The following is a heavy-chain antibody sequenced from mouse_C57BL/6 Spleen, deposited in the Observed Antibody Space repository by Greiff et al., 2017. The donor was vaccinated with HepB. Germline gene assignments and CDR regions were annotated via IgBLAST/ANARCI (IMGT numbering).Heavy chain of an antibody. CDR2: IYPGDGDT. V-gene: IGHV1-80*01. D-gene: IGHD4-1*01. CDR1: GYAFSSYW. J-gene: IGHJ2*01. Sequence: QVQLQQSGAELVKPGASVKISCKASGYAFSSYWMNWVKQRPGKGLEWIGQIYPGDGDTNYNGKFKGKATLTADKSSSTAYMQLSSLTSEDSAVYFCARLGVTPHFDYWGQGTTLTVSS. CDR3: ARLGVTPHFDY.